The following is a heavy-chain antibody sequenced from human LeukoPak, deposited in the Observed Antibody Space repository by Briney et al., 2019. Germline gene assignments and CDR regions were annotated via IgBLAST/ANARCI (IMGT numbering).Heavy chain of an antibody. CDR1: GFTFSSYA. Sequence: TGGSLRLSCAASGFTFSSYAMYWVRQAPGKRLEWVAVISYDGSNKYYADSVKGRFTISRDNSKNTLYLQMNSLRAEDKAVYYCAKILPDTVTADYWGQGTLVTVSS. V-gene: IGHV3-30*18. CDR2: ISYDGSNK. D-gene: IGHD4-11*01. J-gene: IGHJ4*02. CDR3: AKILPDTVTADY.